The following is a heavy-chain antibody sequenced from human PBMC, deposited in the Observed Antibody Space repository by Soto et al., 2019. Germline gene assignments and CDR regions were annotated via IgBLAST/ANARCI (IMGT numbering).Heavy chain of an antibody. CDR3: ARSCGADCYTSYDAFDI. J-gene: IGHJ3*02. V-gene: IGHV2-5*02. Sequence: QITLKESGPTLVKPTQTLTLTCTFSGFSLSTSGVGVGWIRQPPGKALEWLALIYWDDDKRYSPSLKSRLTITKDTSKNQVVLTMTNMDPVDTATYYCARSCGADCYTSYDAFDIWGQGTMVTVSS. CDR1: GFSLSTSGVG. CDR2: IYWDDDK. D-gene: IGHD2-21*02.